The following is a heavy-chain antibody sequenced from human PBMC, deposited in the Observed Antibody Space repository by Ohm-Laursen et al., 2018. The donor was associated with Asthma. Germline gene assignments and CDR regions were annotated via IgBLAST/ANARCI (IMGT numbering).Heavy chain of an antibody. D-gene: IGHD3-10*01. Sequence: RSLRLSCAAYGFTFSNYGMHWVRQAPGKGMEWVAVISYDGRNKYHADSVKGRFIISRDNSKNTVYLQMNSLGAEDTAVYFCAIDDMVRGVIIPWYFDLWGRGTQVTVSS. CDR2: ISYDGRNK. CDR3: AIDDMVRGVIIPWYFDL. CDR1: GFTFSNYG. V-gene: IGHV3-30*03. J-gene: IGHJ2*01.